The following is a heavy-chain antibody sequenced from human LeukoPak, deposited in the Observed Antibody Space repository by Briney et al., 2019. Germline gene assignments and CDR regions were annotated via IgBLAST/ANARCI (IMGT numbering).Heavy chain of an antibody. CDR3: ARVPRAPSASRHNWFDP. V-gene: IGHV4-34*01. J-gene: IGHJ5*02. CDR2: INHSGST. D-gene: IGHD3-3*01. CDR1: GGSFSGYY. Sequence: PSETLSLTCAVYGGSFSGYYWSWIRQPPGKGLEWIGEINHSGSTNYNPSLKSRVTISVDTSKNQFSLKLGSVTAADTAVYYCARVPRAPSASRHNWFDPWGQGTLVTVSS.